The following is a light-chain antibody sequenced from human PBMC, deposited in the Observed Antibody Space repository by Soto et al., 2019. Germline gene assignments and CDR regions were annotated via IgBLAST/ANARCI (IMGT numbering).Light chain of an antibody. CDR3: ETWDSNSWV. CDR2: LEGSGDY. CDR1: SGHSSYI. Sequence: QLVLTHSSSASASLGSSVKLTCTLSSGHSSYIIAWHQQQPGKAPRYLMKLEGSGDYNKGSGVPDRFSGSSSGADRYLTISNLQFEDEADYYCETWDSNSWVFGGGTKVTVL. J-gene: IGLJ3*02. V-gene: IGLV4-60*02.